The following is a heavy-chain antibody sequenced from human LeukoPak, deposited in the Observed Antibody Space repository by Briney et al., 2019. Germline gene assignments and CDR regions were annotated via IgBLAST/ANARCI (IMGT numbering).Heavy chain of an antibody. J-gene: IGHJ4*02. CDR3: AKNRRAVDDEPYYFDY. V-gene: IGHV3-23*01. D-gene: IGHD6-19*01. CDR1: GFTFSSYA. Sequence: GGSLRLSCAASGFTFSSYAISWVRRAPGKGLEWVSAISGSGGSTYYADSVKGRFTISRDNSKNTLYLQMNSLRAEDTAVYYCAKNRRAVDDEPYYFDYWGQGTLVTVSS. CDR2: ISGSGGST.